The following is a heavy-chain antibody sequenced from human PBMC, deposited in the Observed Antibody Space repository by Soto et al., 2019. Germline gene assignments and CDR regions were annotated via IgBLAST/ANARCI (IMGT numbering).Heavy chain of an antibody. Sequence: EVHLVESGGGLVQPGGSLRLSCAASGFTFSSYEMNWVRQAPGKGLEWVSYISSSGSTIYYADSVKGRFTISRDNAKNSLYLQMNRLRAEDTAGYYFGRDCSSTSCNTNYYYYYGMDVWGQGTTGTGFS. CDR2: ISSSGSTI. V-gene: IGHV3-48*03. J-gene: IGHJ6*01. CDR3: GRDCSSTSCNTNYYYYYGMDV. D-gene: IGHD2-2*01. CDR1: GFTFSSYE.